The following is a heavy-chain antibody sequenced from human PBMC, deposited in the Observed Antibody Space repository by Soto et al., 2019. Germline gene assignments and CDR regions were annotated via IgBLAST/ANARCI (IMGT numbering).Heavy chain of an antibody. CDR3: ARGVQVLRFLEWLTSSRGYYYYYMDV. Sequence: PSETLSLTCAVYGGSFSGYYWSWIRQPPGKGLEWIGEINHSGSTNYNPSLKSRVTISVDTSKNQFSLKLSSVTAADTAVYYCARGVQVLRFLEWLTSSRGYYYYYMDVWGKGTTVTVSS. CDR1: GGSFSGYY. D-gene: IGHD3-3*01. CDR2: INHSGST. J-gene: IGHJ6*03. V-gene: IGHV4-34*01.